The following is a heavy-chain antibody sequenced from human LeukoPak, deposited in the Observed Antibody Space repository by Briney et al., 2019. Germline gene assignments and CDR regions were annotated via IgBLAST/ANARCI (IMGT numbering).Heavy chain of an antibody. CDR3: AGRRSSGWCAY. V-gene: IGHV3-53*01. CDR2: IYDSGTT. J-gene: IGHJ4*02. Sequence: GGSLRLSCATSGFTVSSNYMSWVRQAPGKGLEWVSVIYDSGTTYYADSVKGRFLIFRDTSKNTVDLQMNSLRVEDTAVYYCAGRRSSGWCAYWGQGTLVTVSS. CDR1: GFTVSSNY. D-gene: IGHD6-19*01.